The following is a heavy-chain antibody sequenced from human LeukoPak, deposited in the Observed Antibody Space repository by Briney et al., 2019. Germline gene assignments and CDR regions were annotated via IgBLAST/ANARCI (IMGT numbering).Heavy chain of an antibody. J-gene: IGHJ3*02. D-gene: IGHD3-22*01. CDR3: ARDYYEPAKNALDI. CDR2: INPTRSGT. Sequence: ASVSVSCTPSGYTFTDYYMHSMRQAPGHGLEWVGWINPTRSGTESSKKFPGRVTMTRDTSTITVYMELSRLTSDDTAVYYCARDYYEPAKNALDIWGQGTMVIVSS. CDR1: GYTFTDYY. V-gene: IGHV1-2*02.